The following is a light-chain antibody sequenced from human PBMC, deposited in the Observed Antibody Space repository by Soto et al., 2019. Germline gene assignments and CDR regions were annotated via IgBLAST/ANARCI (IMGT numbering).Light chain of an antibody. CDR1: SRYVGGYDY. CDR2: EVS. J-gene: IGLJ1*01. V-gene: IGLV2-8*01. CDR3: SSYAGSSTYV. Sequence: QSVLAQPPSASGSPGQSVTISCTGTSRYVGGYDYVSWYQQHTAKAPNRMIYEVSKRPSGVPDRFSGSKSGNTASLTVSGLQAEDEAGYYCSSYAGSSTYVFGTGAKVTV.